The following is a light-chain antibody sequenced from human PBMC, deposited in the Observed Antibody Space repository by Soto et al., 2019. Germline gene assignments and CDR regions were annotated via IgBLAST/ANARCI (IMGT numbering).Light chain of an antibody. V-gene: IGKV4-1*01. CDR2: WAS. CDR3: QPYYSTPSIT. Sequence: DIVMTQSPDSLAVSLGERATINGKSSQSVLYSSNNKNYLAWYQQKPGQPPKLLIYWASTRESGVPDRFSGSGSGTDFTLTISSLQAEDVAVYYCQPYYSTPSITFGQGTRLEIK. CDR1: QSVLYSSNNKNY. J-gene: IGKJ5*01.